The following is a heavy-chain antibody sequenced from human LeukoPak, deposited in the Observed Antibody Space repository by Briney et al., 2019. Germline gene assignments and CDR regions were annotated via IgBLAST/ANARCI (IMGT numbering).Heavy chain of an antibody. J-gene: IGHJ6*03. V-gene: IGHV4-38-2*02. CDR1: NYSISSGLY. CDR2: MYHSGST. D-gene: IGHD2-2*01. Sequence: SETLSLTCTVSNYSISSGLYWGWIRQPPGKGLEWIESMYHSGSTYSNPSLKSRVTMSVDTSKNQFSLKLSSVTAADTAVYYCARESLGYCSSTSCYELGGLVYYYYYMDVWGKGTTVTISS. CDR3: ARESLGYCSSTSCYELGGLVYYYYYMDV.